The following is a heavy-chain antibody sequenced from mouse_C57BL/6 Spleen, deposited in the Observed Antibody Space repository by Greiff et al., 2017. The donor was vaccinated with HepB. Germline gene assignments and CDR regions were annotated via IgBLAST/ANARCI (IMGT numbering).Heavy chain of an antibody. V-gene: IGHV7-3*01. D-gene: IGHD4-1*02. CDR1: GFTFTDYY. CDR3: ARYPSTGYYYAMDY. Sequence: EVNVVESGGGLVQPGGSLSLSCAASGFTFTDYYMSWVRQPPGKALEWLGFIRNKANGYTTEYSASVKGRFTISRDNSQSILYLQMNALRAEDSATYYCARYPSTGYYYAMDYWGQGTSVTVSS. J-gene: IGHJ4*01. CDR2: IRNKANGYTT.